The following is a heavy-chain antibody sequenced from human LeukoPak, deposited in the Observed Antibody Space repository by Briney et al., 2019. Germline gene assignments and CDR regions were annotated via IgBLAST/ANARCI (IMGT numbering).Heavy chain of an antibody. Sequence: PSETLSLTCSVSGGSISSSTYYWGWIRQSPGKGLEWIGSINYSGSTYYNPSLKSRVTMSVDMYKNQFSLKLSSVTAADTAVYYCARHESGYSGYGRHFDYWGQGTLVTVSS. CDR2: INYSGST. V-gene: IGHV4-39*01. CDR3: ARHESGYSGYGRHFDY. CDR1: GGSISSSTYY. D-gene: IGHD5-12*01. J-gene: IGHJ4*02.